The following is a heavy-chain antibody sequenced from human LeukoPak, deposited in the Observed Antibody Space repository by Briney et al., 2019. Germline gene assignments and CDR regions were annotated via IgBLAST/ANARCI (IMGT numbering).Heavy chain of an antibody. CDR3: ARASYYDFWIGWFDP. CDR2: IIPIFGTA. Sequence: SVKVSCKASGGTFSSYAFSWVRQAPGQGLEWMGGIIPIFGTANYAQKFQGRVTITADESTSTAYMELSSLRSEDTAVYYCARASYYDFWIGWFDPWGQGTLVTVSS. J-gene: IGHJ5*02. V-gene: IGHV1-69*13. CDR1: GGTFSSYA. D-gene: IGHD3-3*01.